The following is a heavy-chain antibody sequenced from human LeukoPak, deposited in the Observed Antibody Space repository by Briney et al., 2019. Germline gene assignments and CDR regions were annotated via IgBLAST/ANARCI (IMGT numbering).Heavy chain of an antibody. CDR1: GYTFTGYY. J-gene: IGHJ4*02. D-gene: IGHD3-10*01. CDR2: INPSGGST. CDR3: AREDGSGHLGY. V-gene: IGHV1-46*01. Sequence: ASVKVSCKASGYTFTGYYMHWVRQAPGQGLEWMGIINPSGGSTSYAQKLQGRVTMTTDTSTSTAYMELRSLRSDDTAVYYCAREDGSGHLGYWGQGTLVTVSS.